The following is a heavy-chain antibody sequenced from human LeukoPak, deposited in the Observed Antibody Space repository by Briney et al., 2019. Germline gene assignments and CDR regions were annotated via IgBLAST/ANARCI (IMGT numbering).Heavy chain of an antibody. D-gene: IGHD2/OR15-2a*01. CDR2: TYYRSKWYN. J-gene: IGHJ4*02. Sequence: SQTLSLTCAISGDSVSSNSAAWNWIRQSPSRGLEWLGRTYYRSKWYNDYAVSVKSRITINPDTSKNQFSLQLNSVTPEDTAVYYCAKDRQPPGPSETFSRSLDYWGQGTLVTVSS. V-gene: IGHV6-1*01. CDR3: AKDRQPPGPSETFSRSLDY. CDR1: GDSVSSNSAA.